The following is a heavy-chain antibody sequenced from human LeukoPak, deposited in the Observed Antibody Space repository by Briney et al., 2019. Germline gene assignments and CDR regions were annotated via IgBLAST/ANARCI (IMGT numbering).Heavy chain of an antibody. Sequence: ASVKVSCKASGYTFTGYYMHWVRQTPGQGLEWMGWINPNSGGTDYAQQFQGRVTMTRDTSISTAYMELSSLRSEDTAVYYCAIPWGDFWSALDYWGQGTLVTVSS. V-gene: IGHV1-2*02. CDR3: AIPWGDFWSALDY. CDR2: INPNSGGT. CDR1: GYTFTGYY. J-gene: IGHJ4*02. D-gene: IGHD3-3*01.